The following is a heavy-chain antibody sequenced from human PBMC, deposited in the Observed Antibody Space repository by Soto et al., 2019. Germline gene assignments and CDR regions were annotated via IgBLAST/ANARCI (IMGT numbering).Heavy chain of an antibody. D-gene: IGHD3-22*01. Sequence: TLSLTCSVSGGSVSSDIYYWTWIRQHPGKGPERIGHTYYSGSTCYNPSLKSRVTISLDMSKNQFYMKLTSVRHAHTAVHYCAMGYDNDSRGYLFDYWGQRTLVP. V-gene: IGHV4-31*03. CDR2: TYYSGST. CDR1: GGSVSSDIYY. J-gene: IGHJ4*02. CDR3: AMGYDNDSRGYLFDY.